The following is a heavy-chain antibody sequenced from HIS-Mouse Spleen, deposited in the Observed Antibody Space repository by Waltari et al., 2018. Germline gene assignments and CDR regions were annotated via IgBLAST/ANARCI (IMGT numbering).Heavy chain of an antibody. CDR3: ARESDVPDIVAAAFDI. D-gene: IGHD2-15*01. CDR1: GFTFSSYC. J-gene: IGHJ3*02. CDR2: IKQDGSEK. Sequence: EVQLVESGGGLVQPGGSLRLSCAASGFTFSSYCMSWVRQAPGKGLEWVANIKQDGSEKYYVDSVKGRFTISRDNAKNSLYLQMNSLRAEDTAVYYCARESDVPDIVAAAFDIWGQGTMVTVSS. V-gene: IGHV3-7*01.